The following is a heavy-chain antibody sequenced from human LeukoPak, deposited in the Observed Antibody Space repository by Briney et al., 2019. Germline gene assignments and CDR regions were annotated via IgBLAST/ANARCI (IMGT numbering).Heavy chain of an antibody. J-gene: IGHJ4*02. D-gene: IGHD5-24*01. CDR3: AAEVATATALDY. Sequence: ASVKVSCKASGYTFTGNYMHWARQAPGQGLEWMGWINPNSGGTNYAQKFQGRVTMTRDTSISTAYMELSRLRSDDTAVYYCAAEVATATALDYWGQGTLVTVSS. CDR2: INPNSGGT. V-gene: IGHV1-2*02. CDR1: GYTFTGNY.